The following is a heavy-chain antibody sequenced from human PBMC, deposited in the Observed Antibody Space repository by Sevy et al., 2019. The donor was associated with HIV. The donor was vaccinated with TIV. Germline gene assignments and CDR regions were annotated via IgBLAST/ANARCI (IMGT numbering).Heavy chain of an antibody. D-gene: IGHD3-9*01. J-gene: IGHJ6*04. CDR2: ISGSGGST. V-gene: IGHV3-23*01. CDR3: AKGLIGSYYDILTGYCPGDV. Sequence: GGSLRLSCAASGFTFSSYAMSWVRQAPGKGLEWVSAISGSGGSTYYADSVKGRFTISRDNSKNTLYLQMNSLRAEDTAVYYCAKGLIGSYYDILTGYCPGDVWGKGTTVTVSS. CDR1: GFTFSSYA.